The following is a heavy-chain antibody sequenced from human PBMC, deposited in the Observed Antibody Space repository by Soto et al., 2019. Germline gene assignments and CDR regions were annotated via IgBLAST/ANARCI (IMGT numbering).Heavy chain of an antibody. D-gene: IGHD2-2*01. Sequence: GESLNISCKGSGYSVTSYWIGWVLQMPGKGLEWMGIIYPGDSDTRYSPSFQGQVTISADKSISTAYLQWSSLKASDTAMYYCARTKGYFSSTTCSEDYYYGMEVWGHGTAVSVYS. J-gene: IGHJ6*01. CDR1: GYSVTSYW. CDR2: IYPGDSDT. V-gene: IGHV5-51*01. CDR3: ARTKGYFSSTTCSEDYYYGMEV.